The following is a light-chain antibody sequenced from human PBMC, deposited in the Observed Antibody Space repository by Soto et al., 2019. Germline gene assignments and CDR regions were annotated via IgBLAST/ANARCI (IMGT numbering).Light chain of an antibody. J-gene: IGLJ2*01. CDR2: EVS. V-gene: IGLV2-14*01. CDR3: SSFTTSSTVV. CDR1: SSDVGGYNY. Sequence: QSALTQPASVSGSPGQSITISCTGTSSDVGGYNYVSWYQQHPGKAPKLMIYEVSNRPSGVSNRFSGSKSGNTASLTISGLQPDDEADYYCSSFTTSSTVVFGGGTKVTVL.